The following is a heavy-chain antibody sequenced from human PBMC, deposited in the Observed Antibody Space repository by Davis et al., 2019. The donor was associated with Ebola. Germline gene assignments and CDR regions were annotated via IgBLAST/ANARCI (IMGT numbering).Heavy chain of an antibody. V-gene: IGHV5-51*01. D-gene: IGHD2-2*01. CDR1: GYGFTNYW. J-gene: IGHJ4*02. Sequence: GESPITHCQGSGYGFTNYWIGPRRLLPGQVLEWVGFIFPDDSDATYSPSFQGQVTFSVDKSIRTAYLHWNSLKAADTATYYCARQGTTSWDSWGQGTLVTVSS. CDR3: ARQGTTSWDS. CDR2: IFPDDSDA.